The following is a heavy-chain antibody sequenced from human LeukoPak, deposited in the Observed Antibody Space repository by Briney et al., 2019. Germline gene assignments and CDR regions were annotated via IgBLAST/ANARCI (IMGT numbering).Heavy chain of an antibody. Sequence: SETLSLTCTVSSGSISSSSFYWGWVRQPPGKGLEWIASIYYSGSTYYNPSLKSRVTISVDTSKNQFSLKLSSVTAADTAVYYCARDPSGWYDYWGQGTLVTVSS. D-gene: IGHD6-19*01. CDR2: IYYSGST. CDR1: SGSISSSSFY. J-gene: IGHJ4*02. CDR3: ARDPSGWYDY. V-gene: IGHV4-39*07.